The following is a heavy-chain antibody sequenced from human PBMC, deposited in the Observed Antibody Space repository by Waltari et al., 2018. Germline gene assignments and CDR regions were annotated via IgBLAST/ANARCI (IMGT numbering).Heavy chain of an antibody. CDR2: IHRSGRS. J-gene: IGHJ1*01. CDR1: W. Sequence: WRSCVRQSPQKGLEWVGQIHRSGRSNYNPSLESRVTISLDSSNSQFYLRVTSTTAADTAVYYCSRDRGIALFLDAWGQGTLVTVSP. V-gene: IGHV4-4*02. D-gene: IGHD2-21*01. CDR3: SRDRGIALFLDA.